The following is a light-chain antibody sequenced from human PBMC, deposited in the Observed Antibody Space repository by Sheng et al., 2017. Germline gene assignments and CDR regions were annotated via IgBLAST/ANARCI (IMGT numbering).Light chain of an antibody. Sequence: IVMTQSPATLSVSPGERATLSCRASESISSKLAWYQQKRGQSPRLLIYDASTRATGIPARFSGSGSGTEFTLSISSLQSEDFAVYFCQQYNYVGPTTFG. J-gene: IGKJ1*01. CDR2: DAS. V-gene: IGKV3-15*01. CDR3: QQYNYVGPTT. CDR1: ESISSK.